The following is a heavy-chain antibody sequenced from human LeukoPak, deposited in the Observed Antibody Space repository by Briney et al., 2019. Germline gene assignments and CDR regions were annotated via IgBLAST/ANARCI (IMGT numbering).Heavy chain of an antibody. CDR2: ILTDGSNK. D-gene: IGHD6-19*01. Sequence: GQSLRLSCAASGFTFSSYGMHWVRQAPGKGLEWVAVILTDGSNKYYADSVKGRFTISRDNSKNTLYLQMNSLRAEDTAVYYCARDGIAVAGPPRGFDYWGQGTLVTVSS. J-gene: IGHJ4*02. CDR3: ARDGIAVAGPPRGFDY. V-gene: IGHV3-30*03. CDR1: GFTFSSYG.